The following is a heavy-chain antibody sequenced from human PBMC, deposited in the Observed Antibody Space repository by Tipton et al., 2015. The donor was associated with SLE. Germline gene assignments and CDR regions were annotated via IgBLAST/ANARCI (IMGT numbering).Heavy chain of an antibody. J-gene: IGHJ6*02. D-gene: IGHD3-9*01. CDR2: FYPRDSDT. V-gene: IGHV5-51*03. Sequence: VQLVQSGAEVKKPGESLKISCQASGYSFTSYWIAWVRQVPGKGLEWVGVFYPRDSDTRYSPSFQGQVSISVDKSISTAYLQWSSLKASDSAMYFCARGLYDVMTGTHHYYGMDVWGQGTTVTVSS. CDR1: GYSFTSYW. CDR3: ARGLYDVMTGTHHYYGMDV.